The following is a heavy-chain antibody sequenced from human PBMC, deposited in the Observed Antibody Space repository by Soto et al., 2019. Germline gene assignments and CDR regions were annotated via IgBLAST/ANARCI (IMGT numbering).Heavy chain of an antibody. V-gene: IGHV4-34*01. CDR2: INHSGST. CDR1: GGSFSGCY. J-gene: IGHJ6*03. CDR3: ARGIVVVPAASGYYYYYMDV. Sequence: QVQLQQWGAGLLKPSETLSLTCAVYGGSFSGCYWSWIRQPPGKGLEWIGEINHSGSTNYNPSLKSRVTISVDTSKNQFSLKLSSVTAADTAVYYCARGIVVVPAASGYYYYYMDVWGKGTTVTVSS. D-gene: IGHD2-2*01.